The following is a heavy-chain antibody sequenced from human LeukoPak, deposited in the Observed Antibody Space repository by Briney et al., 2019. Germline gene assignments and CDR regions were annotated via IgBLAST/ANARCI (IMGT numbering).Heavy chain of an antibody. D-gene: IGHD5-18*01. J-gene: IGHJ4*02. CDR2: ISSSSSYI. Sequence: PGGSLRLSCAASGFTFSSYSMNWVRQAPGKGLEWVSSISSSSSYIYYADSVKGRFTISRDNAKNSLYLQMNSLRAEDTAVYYCARDSDESYGYDYWGQGTLVTVSS. CDR3: ARDSDESYGYDY. CDR1: GFTFSSYS. V-gene: IGHV3-21*01.